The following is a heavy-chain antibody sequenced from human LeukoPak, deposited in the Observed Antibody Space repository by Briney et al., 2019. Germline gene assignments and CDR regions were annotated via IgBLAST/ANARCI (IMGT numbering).Heavy chain of an antibody. Sequence: GASVKVSCKASGYTFTNYDINWARQAPGQGLEWMGYMKPSSGYTGYAQKFQGRVTMTRDTSISTAYMELSSLTSEDTAVYYCATELRWKDHWGQGTLVTVSS. J-gene: IGHJ4*02. CDR2: MKPSSGYT. CDR1: GYTFTNYD. V-gene: IGHV1-8*01. D-gene: IGHD4-23*01. CDR3: ATELRWKDH.